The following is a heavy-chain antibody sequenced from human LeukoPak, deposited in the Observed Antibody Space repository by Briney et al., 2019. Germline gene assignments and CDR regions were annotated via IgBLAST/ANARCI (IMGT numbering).Heavy chain of an antibody. CDR1: GFTFSSYW. CDR3: ARDSWGYYYDSSGYYYSNYFDY. D-gene: IGHD3-22*01. CDR2: INSDGSIT. Sequence: GGSLRLSCAASGFTFSSYWMHWGRQGPGKGLVWVSRINSDGSITSYADSVKGRFTISRDNAKNTLYLQMNSLRAEDTAVYYCARDSWGYYYDSSGYYYSNYFDYWGQGTLVTVSS. V-gene: IGHV3-74*01. J-gene: IGHJ4*02.